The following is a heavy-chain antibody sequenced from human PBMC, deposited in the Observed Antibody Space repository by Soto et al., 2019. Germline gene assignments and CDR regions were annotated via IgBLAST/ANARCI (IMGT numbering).Heavy chain of an antibody. J-gene: IGHJ5*02. CDR3: ARLTVAGDNWFDP. Sequence: SETLSLTCTVSGGSVSSGSYYWSWIRQPPGKGLEWIGYIYYSGSTNYNPSLKSRVTISVDTSKNQFSLKLRSVTAADTAVYYCARLTVAGDNWFDPWGLGTLVTVSS. D-gene: IGHD6-13*01. V-gene: IGHV4-61*01. CDR2: IYYSGST. CDR1: GGSVSSGSYY.